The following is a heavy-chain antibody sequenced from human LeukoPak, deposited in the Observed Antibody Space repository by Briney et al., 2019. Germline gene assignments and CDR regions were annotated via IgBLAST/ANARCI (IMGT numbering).Heavy chain of an antibody. D-gene: IGHD2-2*01. CDR2: IYYSGST. CDR3: ARQTTSADDY. J-gene: IGHJ4*02. V-gene: IGHV4-34*01. Sequence: SETLSLTCAVYGGSFSGYYWSWIRQPPGKGLEWIGSIYYSGSTYYNPSLKSRVTISVDTSKNQFSLKLSSVTAADTAVYYCARQTTSADDYWGQGTLVTVSS. CDR1: GGSFSGYY.